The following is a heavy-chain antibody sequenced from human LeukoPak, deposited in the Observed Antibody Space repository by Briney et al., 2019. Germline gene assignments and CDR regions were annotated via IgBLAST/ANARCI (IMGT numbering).Heavy chain of an antibody. D-gene: IGHD3-9*01. CDR2: ISTYDDNI. CDR1: GYTFTSYG. V-gene: IGHV1-18*01. CDR3: ARETYSNILTGTDY. J-gene: IGHJ4*02. Sequence: ASVMVSCKTSGYTFTSYGISWVRQAPGQGLEWLGWISTYDDNIKYAQSLQGRLTLTIDTSTSTAYMELRSLTSDDTAVYYCARETYSNILTGTDYWGPGTLVTVSS.